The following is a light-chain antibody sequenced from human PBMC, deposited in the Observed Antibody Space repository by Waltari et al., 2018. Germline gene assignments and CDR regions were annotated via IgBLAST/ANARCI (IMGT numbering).Light chain of an antibody. J-gene: IGKJ1*01. V-gene: IGKV3D-15*01. CDR2: GAS. CDR3: QQYNNWPPDPT. CDR1: QSISSN. Sequence: IVMTPSPATVSVFPGERATLSCRASQSISSNLAWYQQKPRQAPRLLSYGASTRATGIPDRFTCSGSGIEFTLTINSLQSEDFAVYYCQQYNNWPPDPTFGQGTKVEIK.